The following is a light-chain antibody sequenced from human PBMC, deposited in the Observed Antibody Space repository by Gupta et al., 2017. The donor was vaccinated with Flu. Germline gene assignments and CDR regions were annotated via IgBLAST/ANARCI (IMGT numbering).Light chain of an antibody. V-gene: IGKV1-5*03. Sequence: DIQMTQSPSTLSASVGDRVTSTCRASSTISTWLAWYQQKPGKAPQIVIYKTSSLERGVPSRFSGSEAGTEFTLAVSSLQPDDFVTYYCQQNNSSSVTVGRGTKVDIK. CDR3: QQNNSSSVT. J-gene: IGKJ3*01. CDR1: STISTW. CDR2: KTS.